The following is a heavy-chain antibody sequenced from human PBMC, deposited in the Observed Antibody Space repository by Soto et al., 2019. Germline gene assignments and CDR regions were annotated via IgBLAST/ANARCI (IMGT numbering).Heavy chain of an antibody. Sequence: VASVKVSCKASGYTFTSYYMHWVRQAPGQGLEWMGIINPSGGSTSYAQKFQGRVTMTRDTSTSTVYMELSSLRSEDTAVYYCARDLTNTAWQLVGYYFDYWGQGTLVTVSS. CDR1: GYTFTSYY. CDR3: ARDLTNTAWQLVGYYFDY. D-gene: IGHD6-13*01. V-gene: IGHV1-46*01. CDR2: INPSGGST. J-gene: IGHJ4*02.